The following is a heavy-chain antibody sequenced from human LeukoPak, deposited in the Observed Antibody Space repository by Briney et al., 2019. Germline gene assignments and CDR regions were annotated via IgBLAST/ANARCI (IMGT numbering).Heavy chain of an antibody. J-gene: IGHJ5*02. CDR2: IIPVLDVA. CDR1: GGTFCKYA. CDR3: ERDARDDGSGYYYDYWFDP. D-gene: IGHD3-22*01. Sequence: ASVKVSCKASGGTFCKYAFSWVRLAPGQGLEWMGRIIPVLDVAKYAQKFQGRVTITADTSTSTVYMEVSRLRSEDTAVYFCERDARDDGSGYYYDYWFDPWGQGTLVTVSS. V-gene: IGHV1-69*04.